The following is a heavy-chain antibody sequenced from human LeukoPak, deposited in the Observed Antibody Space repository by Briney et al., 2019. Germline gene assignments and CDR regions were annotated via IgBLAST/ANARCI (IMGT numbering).Heavy chain of an antibody. CDR1: GGSISSSSYY. D-gene: IGHD2-15*01. CDR3: ARGYCSGGSCYFGY. V-gene: IGHV4-39*07. Sequence: TETLSLTCTVSGGSISSSSYYWVRIRPAPGKGLEWIGSIYYSGSTYYNPSLKSRVTISVDTSKNQLCLKLSSVTAADTAVYYCARGYCSGGSCYFGYWGQGTLVTVSS. J-gene: IGHJ4*02. CDR2: IYYSGST.